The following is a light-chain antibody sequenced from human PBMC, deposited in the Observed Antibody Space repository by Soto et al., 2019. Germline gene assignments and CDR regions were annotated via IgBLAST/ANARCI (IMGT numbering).Light chain of an antibody. J-gene: IGLJ1*01. Sequence: QSALTQPASVSGSPGQSVTISCTGPRSDIGDSNFISWYQHSPGKAPRLLIYEDNNRPSGVSRRFSGSKAGNTASLTISGLLDDDEADYFCASFRSGTILVFGSGTKVTVL. CDR2: EDN. CDR3: ASFRSGTILV. V-gene: IGLV2-14*01. CDR1: RSDIGDSNF.